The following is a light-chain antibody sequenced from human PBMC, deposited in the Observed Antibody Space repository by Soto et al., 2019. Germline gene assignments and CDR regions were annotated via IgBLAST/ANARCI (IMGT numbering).Light chain of an antibody. V-gene: IGKV3-20*01. Sequence: VLTQSPGTLSLSLGDRATLSCRASQSVDHAYVAWYQQRPGQAPSLLIYGASTRPSDVPERFSGSGSGTDFTLTISRLEPEESAVYYCQQYGNSPWTFGQVTKVEIK. CDR2: GAS. J-gene: IGKJ1*01. CDR1: QSVDHAY. CDR3: QQYGNSPWT.